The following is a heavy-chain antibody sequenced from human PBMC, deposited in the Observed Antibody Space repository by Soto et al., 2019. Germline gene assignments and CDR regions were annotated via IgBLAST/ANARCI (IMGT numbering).Heavy chain of an antibody. V-gene: IGHV1-69*12. CDR1: GGTFSSYA. Sequence: QVQLVQSGAEVKKPGSSVKVSCKASGGTFSSYAISWVRQAPGQGLEWMGEIIPLFCTANYAQKFQGRATITADESTSTAYREVSSLRSEDTAVYHCARDRGPSSGYYPYWFDPWGQGTLVTVSS. CDR3: ARDRGPSSGYYPYWFDP. J-gene: IGHJ5*02. D-gene: IGHD3-22*01. CDR2: IIPLFCTA.